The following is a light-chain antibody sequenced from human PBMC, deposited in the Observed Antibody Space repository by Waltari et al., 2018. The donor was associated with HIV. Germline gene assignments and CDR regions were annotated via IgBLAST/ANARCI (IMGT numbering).Light chain of an antibody. Sequence: EIVLTQSPGTLSFSPGERATLSCRASQSVSSSYLAWYQQKPGQAPRLLIYGASSRATGIPDRFSGSGSGTDFTLTISRLEPEDFAVYYCQQYGSSPALTFGGGTKVEIK. CDR3: QQYGSSPALT. J-gene: IGKJ4*01. CDR1: QSVSSSY. CDR2: GAS. V-gene: IGKV3-20*01.